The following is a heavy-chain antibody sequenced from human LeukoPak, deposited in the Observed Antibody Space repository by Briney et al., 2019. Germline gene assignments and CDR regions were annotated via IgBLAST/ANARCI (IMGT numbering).Heavy chain of an antibody. J-gene: IGHJ4*02. CDR1: GGSISSGVNY. Sequence: PSETLSLTCTVAGGSISSGVNYWSWLRQPPGKGLEWIGEINHSGSTNYNPSLKSRVTISVDTSKNQFSLKLSSVTAADTAVYYCARGLDYGGKGADYWGQGTLVTVSS. CDR3: ARGLDYGGKGADY. D-gene: IGHD4-23*01. V-gene: IGHV4-39*07. CDR2: INHSGST.